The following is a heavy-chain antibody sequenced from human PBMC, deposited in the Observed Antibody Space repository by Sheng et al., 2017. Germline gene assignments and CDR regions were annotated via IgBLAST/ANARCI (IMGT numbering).Heavy chain of an antibody. Sequence: QVQLVQSGAEVKKPGSSVKVSCKASGGTFSRLCYQAGCDRPLDKGLSGWEGSSLSLVQQTTHRSSRAESRLPRTNPRATAYMELXSLRSEDTAVYYCARHKGEVVPAAMGYYYYYNGRSGAKGTTVTVSS. CDR3: ARHKGEVVPAAMGYYYYYNGRS. CDR2: SSLSLVQ. CDR1: GGTFSRLC. V-gene: IGHV1-69*05. D-gene: IGHD2-2*01. J-gene: IGHJ6*03.